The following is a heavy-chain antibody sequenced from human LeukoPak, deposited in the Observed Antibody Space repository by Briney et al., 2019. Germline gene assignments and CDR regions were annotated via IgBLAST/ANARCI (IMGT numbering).Heavy chain of an antibody. CDR1: GFTFTSYA. D-gene: IGHD3-22*01. CDR3: ARDSDSSGHYYMDYFDY. CDR2: ISSSSRDI. J-gene: IGHJ4*02. Sequence: GGSLRLSCAASGFTFTSYAMNWVRQAPGKGLEWVSSISSSSRDINYADSVKGRLTISRDNAWNSLYLQMNSLRAEDTAVYYCARDSDSSGHYYMDYFDYWGQGALVTVSS. V-gene: IGHV3-21*01.